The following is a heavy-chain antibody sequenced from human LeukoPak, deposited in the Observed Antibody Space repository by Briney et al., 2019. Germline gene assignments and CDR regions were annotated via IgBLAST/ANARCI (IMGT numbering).Heavy chain of an antibody. CDR2: INAGNGNT. CDR1: GYTFTSYA. J-gene: IGHJ4*02. D-gene: IGHD3-3*01. V-gene: IGHV1-3*01. Sequence: ASVKVSCKASGYTFTSYAMHWVRQAPGQRLEWMGWINAGNGNTKYSQKFQGRVTITRDTSAGTAYMELRSLRSDDTAVYYCAREGAGFLEWLNFDYWGQGTLVTVSS. CDR3: AREGAGFLEWLNFDY.